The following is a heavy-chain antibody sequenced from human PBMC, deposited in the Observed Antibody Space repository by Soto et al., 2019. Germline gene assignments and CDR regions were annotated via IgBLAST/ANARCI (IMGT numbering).Heavy chain of an antibody. V-gene: IGHV4-59*01. D-gene: IGHD3-10*01. CDR1: GGSISSYY. CDR2: ISYTGYT. J-gene: IGHJ4*02. CDR3: ARVKWFGESGFDY. Sequence: QGQLQESGPGLVKPSETLSLTCTVSGGSISSYYWSWIRQPPGKGLEWIGYISYTGYTNYNPSLKGRVTISVDTSKNQFSLNVSSVTAADTAVYYCARVKWFGESGFDYWGQGTLGTVSS.